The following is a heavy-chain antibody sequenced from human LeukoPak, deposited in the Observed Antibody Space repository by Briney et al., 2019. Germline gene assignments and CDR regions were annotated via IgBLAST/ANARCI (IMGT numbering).Heavy chain of an antibody. D-gene: IGHD3-22*01. CDR2: FDPEDGET. J-gene: IGHJ4*02. Sequence: ASVKVSCKVSGYTLTELSMHWVRQAPGKGHEWMGGFDPEDGETIYAQKFQGRVTMTEDTSTDTAYMELSSLRSEDTAVYYCATWTGGSGYYNYWGQGTLVTVSS. CDR3: ATWTGGSGYYNY. V-gene: IGHV1-24*01. CDR1: GYTLTELS.